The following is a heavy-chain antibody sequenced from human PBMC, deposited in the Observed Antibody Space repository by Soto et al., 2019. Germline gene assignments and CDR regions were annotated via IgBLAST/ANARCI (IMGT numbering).Heavy chain of an antibody. Sequence: SETLSLTCAVYGGSFSGYYWSWIHQPPGKGLEWIGEINHSGSTNYNPSLKSRVTISVDTSKNQFSLKLSSVTAADTAVYYCARNGDYYYYMDVWGKGTTVTVSS. CDR2: INHSGST. V-gene: IGHV4-34*01. J-gene: IGHJ6*03. D-gene: IGHD1-1*01. CDR3: ARNGDYYYYMDV. CDR1: GGSFSGYY.